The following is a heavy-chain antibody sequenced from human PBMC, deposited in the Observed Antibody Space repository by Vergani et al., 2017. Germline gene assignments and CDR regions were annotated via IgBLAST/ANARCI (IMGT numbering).Heavy chain of an antibody. CDR3: ARSDSLLWFGESPPHLDD. Sequence: EVQLVESGGGLVQPGGSLRLSCAASGFTFSSYSMNWVRQAPGKGLEWVSYISSSSSTIYYADSVKGQFTISRDNAKNSLYLQMNSLRAEDTAVYYCARSDSLLWFGESPPHLDDWGQGTLVTVSS. CDR1: GFTFSSYS. D-gene: IGHD3-10*01. J-gene: IGHJ4*02. CDR2: ISSSSSTI. V-gene: IGHV3-48*01.